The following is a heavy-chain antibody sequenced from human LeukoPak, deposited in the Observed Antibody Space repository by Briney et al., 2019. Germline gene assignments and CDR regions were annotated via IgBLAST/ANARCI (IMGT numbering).Heavy chain of an antibody. Sequence: PSETLSLTCTVSAGSINEYYWSWIRQPPGKGLEWIGYIYSSGRTNYNTSLKTRLTISVDTSKTQFSLNLSSVTAAATAVYFCARHQYSTPEFVYWGQGTLVTVSS. CDR3: ARHQYSTPEFVY. V-gene: IGHV4-59*08. CDR1: AGSINEYY. J-gene: IGHJ4*02. D-gene: IGHD2-15*01. CDR2: IYSSGRT.